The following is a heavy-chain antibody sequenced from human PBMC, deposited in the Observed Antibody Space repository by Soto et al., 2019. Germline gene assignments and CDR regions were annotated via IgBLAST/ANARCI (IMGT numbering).Heavy chain of an antibody. CDR2: TYYRSKWYN. D-gene: IGHD1-7*01. CDR3: ARDRTAGTTRVYYYYGMDV. J-gene: IGHJ6*02. CDR1: GDSVSSNSAA. V-gene: IGHV6-1*01. Sequence: PSQTLSLTCAISGDSVSSNSAAWNWIRQSPSRGLEWLGRTYYRSKWYNDYAVSVKSRITINPDTSKNQFSLQLNSVTPEDTAVYYCARDRTAGTTRVYYYYGMDVWGQGTTVTVSS.